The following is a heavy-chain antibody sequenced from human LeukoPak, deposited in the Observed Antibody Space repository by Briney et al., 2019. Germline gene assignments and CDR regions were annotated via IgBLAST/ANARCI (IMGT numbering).Heavy chain of an antibody. J-gene: IGHJ4*02. V-gene: IGHV4-30-4*08. D-gene: IGHD3-22*01. CDR3: ARVRDDYYDSSGYFFDY. Sequence: SETLSLTCTVSGGSISSGDYYWSWIRQPPGKGLEWIGYIYYSGSTYYNPSLKSRVTISVDTSKNQFSLKLSSVTAADTAVYYCARVRDDYYDSSGYFFDYWGQGTLVTVSS. CDR2: IYYSGST. CDR1: GGSISSGDYY.